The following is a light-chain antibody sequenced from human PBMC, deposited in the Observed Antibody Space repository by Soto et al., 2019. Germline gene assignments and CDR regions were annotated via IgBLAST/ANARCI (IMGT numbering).Light chain of an antibody. CDR3: HQRNK. J-gene: IGKJ5*01. CDR2: DTS. CDR1: QFLSSY. Sequence: EVVLTQSPATLSLAPGERATLSCRASQFLSSYLACYQQKPGQPPRLLTYDTSNRATGIPARFSGSRSGTDFTLTISSLEPEDFGVYFCHQRNKFGQGTRLEIK. V-gene: IGKV3-11*01.